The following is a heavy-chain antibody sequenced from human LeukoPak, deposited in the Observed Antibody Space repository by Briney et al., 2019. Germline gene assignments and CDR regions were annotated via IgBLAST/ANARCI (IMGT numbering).Heavy chain of an antibody. CDR1: GGSISSGDYY. V-gene: IGHV4-30-4*01. Sequence: PSQTLSLTCTVSGGSISSGDYYWGWIRQPPGKGLEWIGYIYYSGSTYYNPSLKSRVTISVDTSKNQFSLKLSSVTAEDTAVYYCARDIVVVPAAIGYGMDVWGQGTTVTVSS. J-gene: IGHJ6*02. CDR3: ARDIVVVPAAIGYGMDV. CDR2: IYYSGST. D-gene: IGHD2-2*01.